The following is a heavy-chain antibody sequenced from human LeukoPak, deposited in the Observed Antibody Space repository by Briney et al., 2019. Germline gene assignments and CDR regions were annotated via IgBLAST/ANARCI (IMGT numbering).Heavy chain of an antibody. V-gene: IGHV3-7*01. CDR2: IRQDGSGQ. D-gene: IGHD2-15*01. J-gene: IGHJ3*02. Sequence: GGSLGLSCAASGFTFSSYYMSWVRQAPRKGLEWVANIRQDGSGQFYADSVKGRFTISRDNAKNSLYLQMNSLRAEDTAVYYCARDRYCSGGSCYRPSDAFDIWGQGTMVTVSS. CDR3: ARDRYCSGGSCYRPSDAFDI. CDR1: GFTFSSYY.